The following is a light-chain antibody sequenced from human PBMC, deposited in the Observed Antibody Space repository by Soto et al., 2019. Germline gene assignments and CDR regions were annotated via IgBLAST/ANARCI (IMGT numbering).Light chain of an antibody. V-gene: IGKV3-20*01. CDR2: GAS. J-gene: IGKJ1*01. Sequence: EIVLTQSPGTLSLSPGERATLSCRASQSVSSSYLAWYQQKPGQAPRLLIYGASSGATGIPDRFSGSGSGTDFTLTISRLEPEDFAVYYCQQYDSSPVTFGQGTKVEI. CDR1: QSVSSSY. CDR3: QQYDSSPVT.